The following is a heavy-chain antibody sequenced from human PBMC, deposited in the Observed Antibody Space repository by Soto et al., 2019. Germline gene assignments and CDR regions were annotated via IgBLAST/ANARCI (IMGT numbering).Heavy chain of an antibody. D-gene: IGHD6-13*01. CDR2: FSASNGNN. CDR3: ATDLAPQLLDY. V-gene: IGHV1-18*01. Sequence: GASVKVYWKGGGYSFTSYGISWVPPATGQGFVWIGSFSASNGNNKYPQKRQGRVTITSDTSTTTAYMELTSLRSAVSSLYSCATDLAPQLLDYWGQGTLVTVSS. CDR1: GYSFTSYG. J-gene: IGHJ4*02.